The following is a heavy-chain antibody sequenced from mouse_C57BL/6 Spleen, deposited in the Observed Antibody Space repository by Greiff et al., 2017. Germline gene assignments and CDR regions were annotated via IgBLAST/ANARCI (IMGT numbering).Heavy chain of an antibody. D-gene: IGHD1-1*01. CDR1: GYTFTDYY. J-gene: IGHJ1*03. Sequence: VQLKESGAELVRPGASVKLSCKASGYTFTDYYINWVKQRPGQGLEWIARIYPGSGNTYYNEKFKGKATLTAEKSSSTAYMQLSILTSEDSAVDFCTRSDGSRGYFDVWGTGTTVTVYS. CDR2: IYPGSGNT. CDR3: TRSDGSRGYFDV. V-gene: IGHV1-76*01.